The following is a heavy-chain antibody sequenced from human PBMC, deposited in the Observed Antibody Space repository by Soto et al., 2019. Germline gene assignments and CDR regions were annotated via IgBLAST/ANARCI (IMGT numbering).Heavy chain of an antibody. CDR2: ISFSGAT. CDR3: ANYDNSGFGFWG. D-gene: IGHD3-22*01. CDR1: GVSITSYF. Sequence: SETLSLTCTVSGVSITSYFWSWIRQTPGKGLDWIGSISFSGATYSNPSLKGRAALSVDTSENHLSLTLNSVTSADTAVYFCANYDNSGFGFWGWGQGTLVTVSS. J-gene: IGHJ4*02. V-gene: IGHV4-59*01.